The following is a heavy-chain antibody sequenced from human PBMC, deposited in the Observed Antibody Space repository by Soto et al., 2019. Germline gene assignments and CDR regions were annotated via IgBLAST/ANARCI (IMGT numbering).Heavy chain of an antibody. D-gene: IGHD6-13*01. Sequence: GSLRLSCTASGFTFSNYAMSWVRQAPGKGLEWVSAISDSGGSTYYADSVRGRFTISRDNSRNTLYLQMDSLRAEDTAIYYCAKVVVGAAPGNYYFDYWGQGT. CDR2: ISDSGGST. CDR3: AKVVVGAAPGNYYFDY. J-gene: IGHJ4*02. CDR1: GFTFSNYA. V-gene: IGHV3-23*01.